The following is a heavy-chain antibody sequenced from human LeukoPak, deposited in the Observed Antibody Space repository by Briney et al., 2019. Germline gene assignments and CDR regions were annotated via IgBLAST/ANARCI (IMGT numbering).Heavy chain of an antibody. CDR2: INPSGGST. CDR1: GYTFTSYY. Sequence: ASVKVSCKTSGYTFTSYYMHWVRQAPGQGLEWMGIINPSGGSTSYAQKFQGRVTMTRDMSTSTVYMELSSLRSEDTAVYYCARGVLDPGYCSGGSCYSISTRYYYYYMDVWGKGTTVTVSS. D-gene: IGHD2-15*01. V-gene: IGHV1-46*01. CDR3: ARGVLDPGYCSGGSCYSISTRYYYYYMDV. J-gene: IGHJ6*03.